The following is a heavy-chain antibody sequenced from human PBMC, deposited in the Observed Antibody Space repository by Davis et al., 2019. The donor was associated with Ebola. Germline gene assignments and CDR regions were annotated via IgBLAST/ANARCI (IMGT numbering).Heavy chain of an antibody. D-gene: IGHD4-17*01. J-gene: IGHJ4*02. CDR2: IRSKANSYAT. CDR1: GFTFSGSA. CDR3: VATVTKEYYDY. Sequence: GESLKISCAASGFTFSGSAMHWVRQASGKGLEWVGRIRSKANSYATAYAASVKGRFTISRDDSKNTAYLQMNSLKTEDTAVYYCVATVTKEYYDYWGQGTLVTVSS. V-gene: IGHV3-73*01.